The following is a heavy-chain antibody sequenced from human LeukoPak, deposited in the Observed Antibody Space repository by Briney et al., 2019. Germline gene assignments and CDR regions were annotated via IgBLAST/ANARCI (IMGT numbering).Heavy chain of an antibody. D-gene: IGHD1-1*01. Sequence: GGSLRLSCAASGFTFSSYEMNWVRQAPGKGLEWVSYISSSGSTIYYADSVKGLFTISRDNAKNSLYLQMNSLRAEDTAVYYCAGSDTTGYIPREWDYWYFDLWGRGALVTVSS. CDR2: ISSSGSTI. CDR1: GFTFSSYE. V-gene: IGHV3-48*03. J-gene: IGHJ2*01. CDR3: AGSDTTGYIPREWDYWYFDL.